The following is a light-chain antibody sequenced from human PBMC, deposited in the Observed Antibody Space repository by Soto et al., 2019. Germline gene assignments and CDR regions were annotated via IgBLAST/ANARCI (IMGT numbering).Light chain of an antibody. V-gene: IGLV3-21*02. CDR1: NIGGKS. J-gene: IGLJ1*01. CDR3: QVWDYRSDHV. CDR2: DDS. Sequence: LTQSPSVSVAPGQTARITCGGNNIGGKSVHWYQQKPGQAPVLVVYDDSDRPSGIPERFSGSNSGNTATLTISRVEAGDEADYYCQVWDYRSDHVFGTGTKVTVL.